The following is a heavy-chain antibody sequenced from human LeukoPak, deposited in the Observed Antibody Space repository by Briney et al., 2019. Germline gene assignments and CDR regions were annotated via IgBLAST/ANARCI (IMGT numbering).Heavy chain of an antibody. Sequence: SETLSLTCTVSGGSISSYFWSWIRQPPGKGLEWIGYIYSSGSTNYNPSLKSRVTISVDTSKNQFSVKLSSVTAADTAVYYCARFGAAAGRSFDCWGQGTLVTVSS. D-gene: IGHD6-13*01. CDR1: GGSISSYF. J-gene: IGHJ4*02. CDR3: ARFGAAAGRSFDC. CDR2: IYSSGST. V-gene: IGHV4-59*08.